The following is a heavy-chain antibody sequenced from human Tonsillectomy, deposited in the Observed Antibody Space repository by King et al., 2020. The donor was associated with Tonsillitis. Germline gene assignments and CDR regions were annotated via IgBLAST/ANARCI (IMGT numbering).Heavy chain of an antibody. V-gene: IGHV4-59*01. J-gene: IGHJ5*02. Sequence: VPLQESGPGLVKPSETLSLTCTVSGGGGSISRYYWSWIRQPPGQGLEWIGNVYYSGSTHYTPSLKSRVTLSVDTSKNQFSLNLTSLTAADTAVYYCARDRVRNWGGNWFDPWGQGTLVTVSS. CDR3: ARDRVRNWGGNWFDP. CDR1: GGGGSISRYY. D-gene: IGHD7-27*01. CDR2: VYYSGST.